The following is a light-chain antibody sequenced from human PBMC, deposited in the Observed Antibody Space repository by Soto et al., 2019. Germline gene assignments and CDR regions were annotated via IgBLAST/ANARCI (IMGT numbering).Light chain of an antibody. Sequence: DIQMTQSPSSLSASVGDRVTITCRASQTIDNYLNWYQQKPGRGPQLLIDAASSLQSGVPPRFSGSGSGTDFILTISSLQREDFATYFCQQSCSTPLTFGGGTKVEIK. CDR3: QQSCSTPLT. CDR1: QTIDNY. CDR2: AAS. J-gene: IGKJ4*01. V-gene: IGKV1-39*01.